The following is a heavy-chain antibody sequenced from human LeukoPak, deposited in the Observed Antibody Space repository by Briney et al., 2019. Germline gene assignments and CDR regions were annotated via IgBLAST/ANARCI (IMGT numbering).Heavy chain of an antibody. CDR1: GFTFSSYS. J-gene: IGHJ4*02. CDR3: ARDFSSGSYLEDY. V-gene: IGHV3-21*01. D-gene: IGHD1-26*01. Sequence: GGSLRLSCAASGFTFSSYSMNWVRQAPGKGLEWVSSISSSSYIYYADSVKVRFTISRDNAKNSLYLQMNSLRAEDTAVYYCARDFSSGSYLEDYWGQGTLVTVSS. CDR2: ISSSSYI.